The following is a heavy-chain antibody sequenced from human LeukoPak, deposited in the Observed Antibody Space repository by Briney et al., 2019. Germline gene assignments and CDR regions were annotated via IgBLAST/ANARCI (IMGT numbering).Heavy chain of an antibody. Sequence: SETLSLTCTVSGGSISSGSYYWGWIRQPPGKGLEWIGSIYYSGSTYYNLSLKSRVTISVDTSKNQFSLKLSSVTAADTAVYYCARRTRGVTNYWGQGTLVTVSS. D-gene: IGHD3-10*01. V-gene: IGHV4-39*07. CDR1: GGSISSGSYY. J-gene: IGHJ4*02. CDR2: IYYSGST. CDR3: ARRTRGVTNY.